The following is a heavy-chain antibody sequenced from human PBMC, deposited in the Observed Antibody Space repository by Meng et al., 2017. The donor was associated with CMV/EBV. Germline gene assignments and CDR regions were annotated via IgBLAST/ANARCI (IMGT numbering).Heavy chain of an antibody. D-gene: IGHD1-26*01. Sequence: SGYTFTSYGISWVRQAPGQGLEWMGWISAYNGNTNYAQKLQGRVTMTTDTSTSTAHMELRSLRSDDTAVYYCARDPDSGSYYGAFDIWGQGTMVTVSS. CDR3: ARDPDSGSYYGAFDI. V-gene: IGHV1-18*01. CDR1: GYTFTSYG. CDR2: ISAYNGNT. J-gene: IGHJ3*02.